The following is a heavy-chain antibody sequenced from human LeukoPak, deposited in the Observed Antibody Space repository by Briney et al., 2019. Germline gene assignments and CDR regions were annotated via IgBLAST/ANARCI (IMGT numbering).Heavy chain of an antibody. CDR1: GFTFDDYA. V-gene: IGHV3-9*01. CDR2: ISWNSGSI. CDR3: ANRRYGY. J-gene: IGHJ4*02. D-gene: IGHD3-16*01. Sequence: GGSLRLSCAASGFTFDDYAMHWVRQAPGKGLEWVSGISWNSGSIGYADSVKGRFTISRDNTKNSLYLQMNSLRAEDTALYYCANRRYGYWGQGTLVTVSS.